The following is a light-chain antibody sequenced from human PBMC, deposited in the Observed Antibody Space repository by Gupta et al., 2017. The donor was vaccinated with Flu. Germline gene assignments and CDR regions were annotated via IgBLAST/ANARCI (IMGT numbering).Light chain of an antibody. CDR1: NIGSKS. Sequence: SYVLTQPPPVSVAPGQTARMTCGGNNIGSKSVHCYQQKPGQAPVVVVDDDSDRPSGIPERFSGCPSGNTATLIIYRVDAGDEADYYGQVWDGGREDSVLFGGGTKLAVL. CDR2: DDS. V-gene: IGLV3-21*02. CDR3: QVWDGGREDSVL. J-gene: IGLJ2*01.